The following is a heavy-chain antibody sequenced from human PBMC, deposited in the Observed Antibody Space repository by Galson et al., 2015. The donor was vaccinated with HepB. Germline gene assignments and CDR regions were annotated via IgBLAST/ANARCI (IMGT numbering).Heavy chain of an antibody. CDR3: ARSKYCSDGSCYVGDYYYYYGMDV. CDR2: ISYDGSNK. J-gene: IGHJ6*02. D-gene: IGHD2-15*01. CDR1: GFTFSSYA. V-gene: IGHV3-30-3*01. Sequence: SLRLSCAASGFTFSSYAMHWVRQAPGKGLEWVAVISYDGSNKYYADSVQGRFTISRDNSKNTLYLQMNSLRAEDTAVCYCARSKYCSDGSCYVGDYYYYYGMDVWGQGTTVTVSS.